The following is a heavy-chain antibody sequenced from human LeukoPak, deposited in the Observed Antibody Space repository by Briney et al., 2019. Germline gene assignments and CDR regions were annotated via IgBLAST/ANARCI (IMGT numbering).Heavy chain of an antibody. D-gene: IGHD4-17*01. CDR2: IHTSGST. CDR1: GGSISSYY. V-gene: IGHV4-4*07. J-gene: IGHJ5*02. CDR3: ARAGDYGDYVGWFDP. Sequence: SETLSLTCTVSGGSISSYYWSWIRQPAGKGLEWIGRIHTSGSTNYNPSLKSRVTMSVDTTKKQFSLKLTSVTAADTAVFYCARAGDYGDYVGWFDPWGQGTLVTVSS.